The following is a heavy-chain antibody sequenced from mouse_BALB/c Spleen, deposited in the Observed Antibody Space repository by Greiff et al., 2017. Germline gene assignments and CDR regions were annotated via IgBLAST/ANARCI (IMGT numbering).Heavy chain of an antibody. V-gene: IGHV5-6-5*01. Sequence: EVQGVESGGGLVKPGGSLKLSCAASGFTFSSYAMSWVRQTPEKRLEWVASISSGGSTYYPDSVKGRFTISRDNARNILYLQMSSLRSEDTAMYYCAREEVWRGVDDWGEGTSVTVSS. CDR1: GFTFSSYA. D-gene: IGHD2-10*02. J-gene: IGHJ4*01. CDR3: AREEVWRGVDD. CDR2: ISSGGST.